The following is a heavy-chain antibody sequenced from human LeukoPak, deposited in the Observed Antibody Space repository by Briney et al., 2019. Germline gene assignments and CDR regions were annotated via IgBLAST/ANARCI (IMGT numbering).Heavy chain of an antibody. Sequence: PSQTLSLTCTVSGGSISSGGYYWSWIRQPPGKGLEWIGYIYHSGSTYYNPSLKSRVTISVDRSKNQFSLKLSSVTAADTAVYYCARAAGSSVYYYYYYMDVWGKGTTVTVSS. CDR1: GGSISSGGYY. V-gene: IGHV4-30-2*01. CDR2: IYHSGST. J-gene: IGHJ6*03. D-gene: IGHD6-6*01. CDR3: ARAAGSSVYYYYYYMDV.